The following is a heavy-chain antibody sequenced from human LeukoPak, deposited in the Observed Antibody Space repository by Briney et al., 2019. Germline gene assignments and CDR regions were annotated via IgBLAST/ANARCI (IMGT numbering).Heavy chain of an antibody. D-gene: IGHD2-15*01. CDR2: IIPIFGTA. CDR1: GGTFSGYA. J-gene: IGHJ3*02. Sequence: SVKVSCKASGGTFSGYAISWVRQAPGQGLEWMGGIIPIFGTANYAQKFQGRVTITADESTSTAYMELSSLRSEDTAVYYCARGLTDIVVVVAATDAFDIWGQGTMVTVSS. V-gene: IGHV1-69*01. CDR3: ARGLTDIVVVVAATDAFDI.